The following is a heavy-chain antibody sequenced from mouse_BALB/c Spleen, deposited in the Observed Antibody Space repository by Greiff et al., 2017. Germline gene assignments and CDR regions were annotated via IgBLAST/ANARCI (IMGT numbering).Heavy chain of an antibody. CDR1: GYTFTSYW. V-gene: IGHV1-69*02. Sequence: QVQLQQPGAELVRPGASVKLSCKASGYTFTSYWINWVKQRPGQGLEWIGNIYPSDSYTNYNQKFKDKATLTVDKSSSTAYMQLSSPTSEDSAVYYCTRHDYGGFFDYWGQGTTLTVSS. J-gene: IGHJ2*01. D-gene: IGHD2-4*01. CDR3: TRHDYGGFFDY. CDR2: IYPSDSYT.